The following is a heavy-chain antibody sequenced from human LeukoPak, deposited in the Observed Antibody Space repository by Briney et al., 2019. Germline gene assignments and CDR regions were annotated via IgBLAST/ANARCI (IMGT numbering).Heavy chain of an antibody. Sequence: GRSLRLSCAATGFTFSNFAMHWVRQAPGKGLEWVAVVSYDGSYKYYADSVKGRFTISRDNSKNTLYLQMNSLRAEDTAVYYCAKDLTIVVVPAASAFDIWGQGTMVTVSS. D-gene: IGHD2-2*01. CDR1: GFTFSNFA. CDR3: AKDLTIVVVPAASAFDI. CDR2: VSYDGSYK. J-gene: IGHJ3*02. V-gene: IGHV3-30*04.